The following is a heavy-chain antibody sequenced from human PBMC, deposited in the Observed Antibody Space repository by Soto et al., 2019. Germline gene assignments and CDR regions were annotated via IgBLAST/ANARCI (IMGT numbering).Heavy chain of an antibody. J-gene: IGHJ6*02. Sequence: GSLRLSCAASGFTFSSYSMNWVRQAPGKGLEWVSSISSSSSYIYYADSVKGRFTISRDNAKNSLYLQMNSLRAEDTAVYYCARDIVVVVAATHSSYYYGMDVWGQGTTVTVSS. V-gene: IGHV3-21*01. CDR3: ARDIVVVVAATHSSYYYGMDV. CDR1: GFTFSSYS. D-gene: IGHD2-15*01. CDR2: ISSSSSYI.